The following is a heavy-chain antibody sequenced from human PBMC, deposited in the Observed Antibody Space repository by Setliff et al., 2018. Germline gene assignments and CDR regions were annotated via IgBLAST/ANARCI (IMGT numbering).Heavy chain of an antibody. Sequence: SVKVSCKSSGGTFSSSGITWVRQAPGQGLQWLGRFIPILGATNYAQNFQGRVTITADESTSTAYMELRSLRADDTAVYYCARDADYYDTSENPIFDYWGQGTLVTVSS. CDR2: FIPILGAT. CDR3: ARDADYYDTSENPIFDY. CDR1: GGTFSSSG. D-gene: IGHD3-22*01. J-gene: IGHJ4*02. V-gene: IGHV1-69*13.